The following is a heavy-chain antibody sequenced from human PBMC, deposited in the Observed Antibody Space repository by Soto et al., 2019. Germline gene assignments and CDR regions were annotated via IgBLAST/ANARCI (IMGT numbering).Heavy chain of an antibody. CDR3: ARGGISMAGTSFDF. J-gene: IGHJ4*02. CDR1: GFTFSTYD. Sequence: GGSLRLSCAASGFTFSTYDMHWVRQAPGKGLEWVAVIWYDGSIKHYADYVRGRFTISRDNSKNTLYLQMNSLRAEDTAVYYCARGGISMAGTSFDFWGQGALVTVSS. D-gene: IGHD6-19*01. V-gene: IGHV3-33*01. CDR2: IWYDGSIK.